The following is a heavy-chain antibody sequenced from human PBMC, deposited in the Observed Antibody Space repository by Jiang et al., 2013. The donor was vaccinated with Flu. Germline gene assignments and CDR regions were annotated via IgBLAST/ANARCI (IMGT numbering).Heavy chain of an antibody. CDR2: TCYRSKWYN. D-gene: IGHD6-19*01. Sequence: SQTLSLTCAISGDSVSSNSAAWNWIRQSPSRGLEWLGRTCYRSKWYNDYAVSVKSRITINPDTSKNQFSLQLNSVTPEDTAVYYCAREDHVRFVAVAGTRYYYYMDVWGKGTTVTVSS. CDR1: GDSVSSNSAA. J-gene: IGHJ6*03. V-gene: IGHV6-1*01. CDR3: AREDHVRFVAVAGTRYYYYMDV.